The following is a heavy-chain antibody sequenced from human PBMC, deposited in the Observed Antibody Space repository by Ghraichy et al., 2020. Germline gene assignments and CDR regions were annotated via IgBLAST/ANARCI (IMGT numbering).Heavy chain of an antibody. D-gene: IGHD3-22*01. J-gene: IGHJ3*02. V-gene: IGHV3-30*18. CDR1: GFSFSSHG. Sequence: LSLTCAASGFSFSSHGIYWVRQAPGKGLEWVAVKSYDGSNTYYADSVKGRFTVSRDNSKNTLYLQMNDLRAEDTALYYCAKGYYDKSSYYDTDFFAIWGQGTMVIVSS. CDR3: AKGYYDKSSYYDTDFFAI. CDR2: KSYDGSNT.